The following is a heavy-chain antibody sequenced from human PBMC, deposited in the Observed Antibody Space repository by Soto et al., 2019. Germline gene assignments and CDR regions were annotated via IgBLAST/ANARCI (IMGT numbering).Heavy chain of an antibody. J-gene: IGHJ5*02. CDR2: ISGSGQTT. CDR1: GFTFSRFA. V-gene: IGHV3-23*01. D-gene: IGHD3-3*01. Sequence: EVQLLESGGGLGQPGGSLRLSCAGSGFTFSRFAMSWVRQVPGKGLEWVSAISGSGQTTYYADSVKGRFTVSRDNSNNTLYLQMNILRAEDTAVYYCAKDQRKPAIFGVVTLSWGQGPLVTVSS. CDR3: AKDQRKPAIFGVVTLS.